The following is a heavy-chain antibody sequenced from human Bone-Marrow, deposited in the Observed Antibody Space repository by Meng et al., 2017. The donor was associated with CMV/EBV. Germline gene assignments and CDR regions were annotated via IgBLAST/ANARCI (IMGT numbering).Heavy chain of an antibody. D-gene: IGHD5-18*01. V-gene: IGHV1-2*02. CDR1: GYTFTSYY. CDR3: ARDSNSQLLAPFDP. CDR2: INPNSGGT. J-gene: IGHJ5*02. Sequence: ASVKVSCKASGYTFTSYYMHWVRQAPGQGLEWMGWINPNSGGTNYAQKFQGRVTMTRDTSISTAYMELSRLRSGDTAVYYCARDSNSQLLAPFDPWGQGTLVTVYS.